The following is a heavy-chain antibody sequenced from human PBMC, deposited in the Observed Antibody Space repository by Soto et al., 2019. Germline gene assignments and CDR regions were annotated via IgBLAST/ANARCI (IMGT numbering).Heavy chain of an antibody. J-gene: IGHJ6*02. V-gene: IGHV1-69*12. D-gene: IGHD3-16*01. Sequence: QVQLVQSGAEVKERGSSVKVSCKASGGTFSSYAISWVRQAPGQGLEWMGGIIPIFGTADYAQKFQGRVTITADDFTSTAYMELSSLRSEDTAVYYCARHLGGNHYYYGMDVWGQGTTVTVSS. CDR2: IIPIFGTA. CDR1: GGTFSSYA. CDR3: ARHLGGNHYYYGMDV.